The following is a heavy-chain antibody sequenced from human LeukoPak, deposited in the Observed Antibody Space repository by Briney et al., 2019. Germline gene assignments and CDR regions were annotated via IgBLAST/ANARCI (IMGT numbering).Heavy chain of an antibody. J-gene: IGHJ4*02. CDR1: GFTVSTNY. D-gene: IGHD4-17*01. Sequence: QPGGSLRLSCAASGFTVSTNYMSWVRQAPGKGLEWVSVIYSGGTTYSTDSVKGRFTISRDNSKNTLYLQMNSLRAEDTAVYYCAREYTVTTYYFDYWGQGTLVTVSS. CDR2: IYSGGTT. CDR3: AREYTVTTYYFDY. V-gene: IGHV3-53*01.